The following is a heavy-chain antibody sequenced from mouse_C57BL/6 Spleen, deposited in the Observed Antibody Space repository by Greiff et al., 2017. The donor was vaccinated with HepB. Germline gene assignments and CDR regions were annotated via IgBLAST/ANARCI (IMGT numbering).Heavy chain of an antibody. V-gene: IGHV1-55*01. D-gene: IGHD4-1*01. Sequence: VKLVESGAELVKPGASVKMSCKASGYTFTSYWITWVKQRPGQGLEWIGDIYPGSGSTNYNEKFKSKATLTVDTSSSTAYMQLSSLTSEDSAVYYCARRLTGTGYWGQGTTLTVSS. J-gene: IGHJ2*01. CDR2: IYPGSGST. CDR1: GYTFTSYW. CDR3: ARRLTGTGY.